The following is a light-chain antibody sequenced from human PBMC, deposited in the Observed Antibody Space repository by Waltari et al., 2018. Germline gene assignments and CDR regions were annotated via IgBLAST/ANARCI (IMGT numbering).Light chain of an antibody. Sequence: QSALTQPASVSGSPGQSITISCTAVNSNVDILHLVSWYQHHPGRNPRLLIYEISQRPSGISIRFSGSKSGNTASLTSSGLQPEDEADYFCCSFAGYGIYVFGSGTQVSVL. V-gene: IGLV2-23*02. CDR1: NSNVDILHL. CDR2: EIS. CDR3: CSFAGYGIYV. J-gene: IGLJ1*01.